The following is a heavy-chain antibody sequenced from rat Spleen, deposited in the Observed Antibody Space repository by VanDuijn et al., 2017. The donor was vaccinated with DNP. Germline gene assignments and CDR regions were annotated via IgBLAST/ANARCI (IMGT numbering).Heavy chain of an antibody. D-gene: IGHD1-10*01. J-gene: IGHJ4*01. CDR1: GFTFSSYW. V-gene: IGHV5-58*01. CDR2: ISSSGDSP. Sequence: EVQLVETGGGLVQPGRSLKLSCVASGFTFSSYWMYWIRQAPSKGLEWVAIISSSGDSPYYRDSVKGRFTISRDNAKATLYLQMNSLRSEDTATYYCTRGRKQYYYAMDVWGQGTSVTVSS. CDR3: TRGRKQYYYAMDV.